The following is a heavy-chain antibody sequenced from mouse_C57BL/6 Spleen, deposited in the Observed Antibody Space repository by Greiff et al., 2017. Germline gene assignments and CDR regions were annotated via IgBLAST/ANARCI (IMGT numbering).Heavy chain of an antibody. D-gene: IGHD2-3*01. Sequence: QVQLQQSGPELVKPGASVKISCKASGYAFSSSWMNWVKQRPGKGLEWIGRLYPGDGDTNYNGKFKGKATLTADKSSSTAYMQLSSLASEDSAVYFCARWIYDGYPWYFDVWGTGTTVTVSS. J-gene: IGHJ1*03. CDR2: LYPGDGDT. CDR1: GYAFSSSW. V-gene: IGHV1-82*01. CDR3: ARWIYDGYPWYFDV.